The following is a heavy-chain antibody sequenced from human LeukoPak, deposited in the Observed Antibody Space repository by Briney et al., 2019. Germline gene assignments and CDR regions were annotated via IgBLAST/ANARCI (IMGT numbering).Heavy chain of an antibody. J-gene: IGHJ4*02. D-gene: IGHD3-10*01. V-gene: IGHV3-74*01. CDR2: IKGDGVST. CDR3: ATGSGTYYDY. CDR1: GFTFNSYG. Sequence: GGSLRLSCAASGFTFNSYGMNWVRQGPGKGLVWVSRIKGDGVSTIYADSVRGRFTISRDNAKNTLYLQMNSLRAEDTAVYYCATGSGTYYDYWGQGTLVTVSS.